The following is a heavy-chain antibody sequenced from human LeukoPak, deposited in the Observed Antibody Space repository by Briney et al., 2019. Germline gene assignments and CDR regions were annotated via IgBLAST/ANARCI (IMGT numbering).Heavy chain of an antibody. CDR3: ARENLRLTAMVDY. CDR2: IYSGGST. CDR1: GFTVSSNY. Sequence: GGSLRPSCAASGFTVSSNYMSWVRQAPGKGLEWVSVIYSGGSTYYADSVKGRFTISRDNSKNTLYLQMNSLRAEDTAVYYCARENLRLTAMVDYWGQGTLVTVSS. J-gene: IGHJ4*02. V-gene: IGHV3-66*01. D-gene: IGHD5-18*01.